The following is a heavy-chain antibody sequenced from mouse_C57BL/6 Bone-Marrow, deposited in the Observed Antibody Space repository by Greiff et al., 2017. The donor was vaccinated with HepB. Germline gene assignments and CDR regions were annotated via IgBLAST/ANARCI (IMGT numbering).Heavy chain of an antibody. D-gene: IGHD1-1*01. Sequence: EVQLQQSGPELVKPGASVKISCKASGYTFTDYYMNWVKQSHGKSLEWIGDINPNNGGTSYNQKFKGKATLTVDKSSSTAYMELRSLTSEDSAVYYCARTTTVYYFDYWCQGTTLTVSS. V-gene: IGHV1-26*01. CDR1: GYTFTDYY. CDR3: ARTTTVYYFDY. CDR2: INPNNGGT. J-gene: IGHJ2*01.